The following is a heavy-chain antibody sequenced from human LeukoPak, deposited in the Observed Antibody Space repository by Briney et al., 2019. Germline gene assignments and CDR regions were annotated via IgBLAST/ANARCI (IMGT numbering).Heavy chain of an antibody. V-gene: IGHV4-38-2*02. D-gene: IGHD3-10*01. Sequence: SETLSLTCTVSGGSISSYYWSWIRQPPGKGLEWIGSIYHSGSTYYNPSLKSRVTISVDTSKNQFSLKLSSVTAADTAVYYCARDLTYYYGSGSYYDYWGQGTLVTVSS. J-gene: IGHJ4*02. CDR3: ARDLTYYYGSGSYYDY. CDR2: IYHSGST. CDR1: GGSISSYY.